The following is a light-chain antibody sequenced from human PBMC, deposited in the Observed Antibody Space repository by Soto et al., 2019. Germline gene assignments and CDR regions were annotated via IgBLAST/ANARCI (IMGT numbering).Light chain of an antibody. CDR2: DSS. CDR1: ENVNTY. CDR3: QQRVDWPLT. J-gene: IGKJ4*01. Sequence: ETVLTQSPATLSLSPGERATLSCRASENVNTYLAWFQQKSGQAPRLLIYDSSHRAPGTPDRFSGSGSGTDFTLTISRVEPEDFATYYCQQRVDWPLTFGGGTRVQI. V-gene: IGKV3-11*01.